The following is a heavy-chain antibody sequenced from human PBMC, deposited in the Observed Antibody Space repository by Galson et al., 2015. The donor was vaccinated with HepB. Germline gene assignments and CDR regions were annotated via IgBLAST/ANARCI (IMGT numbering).Heavy chain of an antibody. V-gene: IGHV3-74*01. Sequence: SLRLSCAASGFTFSSSWMHWVRQAPGEGLVWVSRINSDESSTSYADSVKGRFTISRDNGKNTLYLQMNSLRAEDTAVYYCVRAIGLDFDYWGQGTLVTVSS. J-gene: IGHJ4*02. CDR2: INSDESST. D-gene: IGHD2/OR15-2a*01. CDR1: GFTFSSSW. CDR3: VRAIGLDFDY.